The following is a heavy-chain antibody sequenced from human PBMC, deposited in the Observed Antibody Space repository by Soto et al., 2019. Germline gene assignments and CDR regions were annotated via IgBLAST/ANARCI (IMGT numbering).Heavy chain of an antibody. CDR1: GDSFSSSNW. Sequence: QVQLQESGPGLVEPSGTLSLTCGVSGDSFSSSNWWTWIRQPPGKGLGWIGDILHTGHTDYSPSPRSRITISIDTSKKEFSLHLTSVTATDTAVYYCARSPRRVDGKWFFDYWGPGALVTVSS. V-gene: IGHV4-4*02. D-gene: IGHD3-22*01. CDR2: ILHTGHT. J-gene: IGHJ4*02. CDR3: ARSPRRVDGKWFFDY.